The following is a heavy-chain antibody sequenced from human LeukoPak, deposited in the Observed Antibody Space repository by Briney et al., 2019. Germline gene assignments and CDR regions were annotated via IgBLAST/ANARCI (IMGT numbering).Heavy chain of an antibody. J-gene: IGHJ1*01. CDR2: IKSKTDGGTK. V-gene: IGHV3-15*01. CDR3: TTDAPFYGSGSYFSDFQH. CDR1: GFTFSYAC. D-gene: IGHD3-10*01. Sequence: GGSLRLSCAASGFTFSYACMSWVRQAPGKGLEWVGRIKSKTDGGTKDHADIVNGICAVSRDDSKKQLYLQMDGLKTEDTGVYYCTTDAPFYGSGSYFSDFQHWGQDTLVIVSS.